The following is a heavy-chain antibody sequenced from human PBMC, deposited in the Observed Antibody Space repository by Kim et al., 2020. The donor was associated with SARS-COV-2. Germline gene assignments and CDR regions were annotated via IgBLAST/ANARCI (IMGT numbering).Heavy chain of an antibody. Sequence: SVKGRFTISRDNAEKSLYLQMNSLRAEGTAVYFCSRAPGQWPIAIYYFDYWGQGTLVTVSS. D-gene: IGHD6-19*01. V-gene: IGHV3-21*01. CDR3: SRAPGQWPIAIYYFDY. J-gene: IGHJ4*02.